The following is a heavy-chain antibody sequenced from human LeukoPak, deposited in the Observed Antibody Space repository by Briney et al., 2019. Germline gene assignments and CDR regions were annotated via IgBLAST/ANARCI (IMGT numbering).Heavy chain of an antibody. D-gene: IGHD1-26*01. CDR2: ISSSSSYI. CDR1: GFTFSSYS. CDR3: ASSGWELDLPDY. J-gene: IGHJ4*02. V-gene: IGHV3-21*01. Sequence: GSLRLSCAASGFTFSSYSMNWVRQAPGKGLEWVSSISSSSSYIYYADSVKGRFTISRDNAKNSLYLQMNSLRAEDTAVYYCASSGWELDLPDYWGQGTLVTVSS.